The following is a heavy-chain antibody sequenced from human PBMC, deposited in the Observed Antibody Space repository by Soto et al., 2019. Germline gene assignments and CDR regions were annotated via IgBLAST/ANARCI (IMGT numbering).Heavy chain of an antibody. J-gene: IGHJ4*02. CDR3: ARLVYSDSSGYYKFDY. D-gene: IGHD3-22*01. CDR1: GGTFIGDC. CDR2: INHSGST. Sequence: DAHSVACAESGGTFIGDCCSCIRPPPGRGLEWIGEINHSGSTNYNPSLKGRVTISVDTSKNQFSLKLSSVTAADTAVFYCARLVYSDSSGYYKFDYWGQGTLVTVSS. V-gene: IGHV4-34*01.